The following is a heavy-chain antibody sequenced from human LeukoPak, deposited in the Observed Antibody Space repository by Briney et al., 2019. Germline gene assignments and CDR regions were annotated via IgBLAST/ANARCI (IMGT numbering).Heavy chain of an antibody. CDR3: ATVCCSSTSCYSPLFDY. J-gene: IGHJ4*02. CDR2: ISSSSSYI. D-gene: IGHD2-2*01. CDR1: GFTFRSYS. V-gene: IGHV3-21*01. Sequence: PGGSLRLSCAASGFTFRSYSMNWDRQAPGKGLEWVSSISSSSSYIYYADSVKGRFTISRDNAKNSLYLQMNSLRAEDTAVYYCATVCCSSTSCYSPLFDYWGQGTLVTVSS.